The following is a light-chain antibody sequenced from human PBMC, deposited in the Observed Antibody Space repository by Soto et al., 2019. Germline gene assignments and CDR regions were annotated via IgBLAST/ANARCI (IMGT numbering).Light chain of an antibody. V-gene: IGKV4-1*01. J-gene: IGKJ2*01. CDR3: HQFYTSPT. CDR2: WSS. Sequence: DIVMTQSPDSLAVSLGERATINCKSSQIMLYSSSNQNYLAWYQQKPGQPPKLIIYWSSTRESGVPDRFTGSVSGTDFTLTISNMQAEDVAVYYCHQFYTSPTFGQGTTLEIK. CDR1: QIMLYSSSNQNY.